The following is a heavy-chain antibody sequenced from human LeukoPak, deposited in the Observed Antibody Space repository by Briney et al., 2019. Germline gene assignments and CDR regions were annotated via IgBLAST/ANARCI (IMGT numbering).Heavy chain of an antibody. CDR2: ISSSGSTI. Sequence: PGGSLRLSCAASGFTFSDYYMSWIRQAPGKGLEWVSYISSSGSTIYYADSVKGRFTISRDNAKNSLYLQMNSLRAEDTAVYYCANSRYDSSGYYGIIGYWGQGTLVTVSS. V-gene: IGHV3-11*04. CDR1: GFTFSDYY. CDR3: ANSRYDSSGYYGIIGY. D-gene: IGHD3-22*01. J-gene: IGHJ4*02.